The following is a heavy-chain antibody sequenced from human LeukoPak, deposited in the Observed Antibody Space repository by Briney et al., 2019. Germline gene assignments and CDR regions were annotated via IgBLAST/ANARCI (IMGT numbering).Heavy chain of an antibody. Sequence: GGSLRLSCAASGFTFSSYGMHWVRQAPGKGLEWVAVISYDGSNKYYADSVKGRFTISRDNSKNTLYLQMNSLRAEDTAVYYCAKDTDPYYYDSGGSPFDPWGQGTLVTVSS. CDR1: GFTFSSYG. V-gene: IGHV3-30*18. J-gene: IGHJ5*02. CDR2: ISYDGSNK. D-gene: IGHD3-22*01. CDR3: AKDTDPYYYDSGGSPFDP.